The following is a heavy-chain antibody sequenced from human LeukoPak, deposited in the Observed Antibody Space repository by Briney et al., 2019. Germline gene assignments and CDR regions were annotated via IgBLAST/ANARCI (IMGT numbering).Heavy chain of an antibody. J-gene: IGHJ5*02. V-gene: IGHV3-30*02. Sequence: PGGSLRLSCAASGFTFSSYGMHWVRQAPGKGLEWVAFIRYDGTEKYYADPVKGRFTISRDNSKNTLHLQMSSLRPEDTAVYYCARVVIAARPHWFDPWGQGTLVTVSS. D-gene: IGHD6-6*01. CDR2: IRYDGTEK. CDR1: GFTFSSYG. CDR3: ARVVIAARPHWFDP.